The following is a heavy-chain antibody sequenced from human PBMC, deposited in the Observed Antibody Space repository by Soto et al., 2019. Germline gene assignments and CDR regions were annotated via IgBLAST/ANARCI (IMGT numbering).Heavy chain of an antibody. D-gene: IGHD2-2*01. J-gene: IGHJ3*02. V-gene: IGHV3-11*01. Sequence: GGSLRLSCAASGFTFSDYYMSWIRQAPGKGLEWFSYIISSGSTIYYAVSVKGRFTISRDNAKNSLYLQMNSLRAEDTAVYYCARDEGDYCSSTSCYAHAFDIWGQGTMVTVSS. CDR3: ARDEGDYCSSTSCYAHAFDI. CDR1: GFTFSDYY. CDR2: IISSGSTI.